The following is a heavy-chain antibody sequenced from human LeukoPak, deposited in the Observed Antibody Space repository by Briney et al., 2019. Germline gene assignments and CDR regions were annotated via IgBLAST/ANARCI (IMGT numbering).Heavy chain of an antibody. J-gene: IGHJ3*02. CDR3: SKPTFGDVIDAFDI. CDR1: GFTFSNYG. Sequence: GGTLRLSCAASGFTFSNYGMSWVRQAPGKGLEWVSAISGGPGSTYYADSVTGRFTISRDNSKNTLYLQMNSLRAEDTAVYYCSKPTFGDVIDAFDIWGQGTMVTVSS. D-gene: IGHD3-10*01. V-gene: IGHV3-23*01. CDR2: ISGGPGST.